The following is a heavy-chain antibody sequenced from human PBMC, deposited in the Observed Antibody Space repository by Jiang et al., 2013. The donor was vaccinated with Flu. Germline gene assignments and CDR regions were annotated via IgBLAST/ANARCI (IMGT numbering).Heavy chain of an antibody. CDR2: ISGSGVYT. CDR1: GFSFSSYA. D-gene: IGHD1-14*01. J-gene: IGHJ4*02. CDR3: AKERNPNFFDY. V-gene: IGHV3-23*01. Sequence: VQLLESGGGLEQPGESLRLSCAASGFSFSSYAMSWVRQAPGQGLEWVSAISGSGVYTYYADSVKGRFTISRDNSKNTLYLQMNSLRAEDTAVYYCAKERNPNFFDYWGQGTLVTVSS.